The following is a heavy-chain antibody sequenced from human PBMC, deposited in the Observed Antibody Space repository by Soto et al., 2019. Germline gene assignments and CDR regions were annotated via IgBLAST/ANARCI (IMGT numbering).Heavy chain of an antibody. J-gene: IGHJ4*02. Sequence: EVQLLESGGGLVQPGGSLRLSCATSGFPFRNYAMSWVHQTPGKGLEWVSAIDGSGDSTYYADSVKGRFTISRDNSGNTLYLQMDSLRAEDTAVYFCAKDRGWTYYFDYWGQGALVTVSS. CDR2: IDGSGDST. D-gene: IGHD6-19*01. CDR1: GFPFRNYA. CDR3: AKDRGWTYYFDY. V-gene: IGHV3-23*01.